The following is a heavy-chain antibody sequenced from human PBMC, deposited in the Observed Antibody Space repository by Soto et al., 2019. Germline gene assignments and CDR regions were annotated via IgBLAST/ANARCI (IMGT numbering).Heavy chain of an antibody. D-gene: IGHD6-13*01. CDR2: INPNSGGT. CDR1: GYTFTGYY. J-gene: IGHJ4*02. V-gene: IGHV1-2*02. Sequence: QVQLVQSGAEVKKPGASVKVSCKASGYTFTGYYMHWVRQAPGQGLEWMGWINPNSGGTYYAQKFQGRVTITRDTSISTAYMELSRLRSDDTAVYYCARGTYSCSCNYWGQGTLVTVSS. CDR3: ARGTYSCSCNY.